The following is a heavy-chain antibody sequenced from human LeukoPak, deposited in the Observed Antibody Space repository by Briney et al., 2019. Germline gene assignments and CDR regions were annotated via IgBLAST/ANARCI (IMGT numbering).Heavy chain of an antibody. V-gene: IGHV4-38-2*02. CDR1: GYSISSGYY. CDR2: IYHSGST. D-gene: IGHD5-24*01. CDR3: ARGLSSGDGYGYNHVGWQDNAFDI. Sequence: SETLSLTCTVSGYSISSGYYWGWIRQPPGKGLEWIGSIYHSGSTYYNPSLKSRVTISVDTSKNQFSLKLSSVTAADTAVYYCARGLSSGDGYGYNHVGWQDNAFDIWGQGTMVTVSS. J-gene: IGHJ3*02.